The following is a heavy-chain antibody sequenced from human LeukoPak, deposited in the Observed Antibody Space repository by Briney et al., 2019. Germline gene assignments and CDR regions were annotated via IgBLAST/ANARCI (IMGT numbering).Heavy chain of an antibody. CDR1: GYTFTGYY. J-gene: IGHJ5*02. CDR2: INPNSDGT. V-gene: IGHV1-2*02. Sequence: GASVKVSCKASGYTFTGYYMHWVRQAPGQGLEWMGWINPNSDGTNYAQKFQGRVTMTRDTSISTAYIELSRLRSDHTAVYYCARGGRYQLLYFDPWGQGTLVTVSS. D-gene: IGHD2-2*02. CDR3: ARGGRYQLLYFDP.